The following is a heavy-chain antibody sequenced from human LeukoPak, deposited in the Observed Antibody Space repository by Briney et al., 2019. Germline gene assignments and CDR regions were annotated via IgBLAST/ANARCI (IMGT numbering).Heavy chain of an antibody. D-gene: IGHD6-19*01. Sequence: GGSLRLSCAASGFTFSDYYISWIRQAPGKGLEWVSYISSSGSTIYYADSVKGRFTISRDNAKNSLYLQMNSLRAEDTAVYYCAREVYSSGWYRFDPWGQGTLVTVSS. CDR1: GFTFSDYY. J-gene: IGHJ5*02. CDR3: AREVYSSGWYRFDP. V-gene: IGHV3-11*04. CDR2: ISSSGSTI.